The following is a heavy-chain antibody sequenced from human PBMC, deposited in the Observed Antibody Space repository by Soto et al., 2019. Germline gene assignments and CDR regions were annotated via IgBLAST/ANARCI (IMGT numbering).Heavy chain of an antibody. Sequence: QVELVQSGAEVKKPGSSVKVSCQASEDTFRNYAISWVRQAPGHGLEWMGGIIPIFGTANYAQKFQGRVTIPANTSANTVYLELSSLRSEDTAVYYCASTKYDSSAYYYWSLGLWGRGTLVTVSS. V-gene: IGHV1-69*06. CDR1: EDTFRNYA. CDR2: IIPIFGTA. D-gene: IGHD3-22*01. CDR3: ASTKYDSSAYYYWSLGL. J-gene: IGHJ2*01.